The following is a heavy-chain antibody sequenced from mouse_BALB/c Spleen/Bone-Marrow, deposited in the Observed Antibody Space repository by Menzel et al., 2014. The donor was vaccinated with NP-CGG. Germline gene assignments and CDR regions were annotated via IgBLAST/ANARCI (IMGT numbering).Heavy chain of an antibody. CDR2: IYPYNGGT. CDR1: GYTFTDYH. CDR3: ARERSWYVDG. Sequence: VQLVASVPELVKPGASVKISCKASGYTFTDYHMPWVKQSHGTSLAWIGSIYPYNGGTGYNQKFKSKATLTVDNSASTAYMELRSLTSEDSAVYYWARERSWYVDGWGAGTTVTVSS. J-gene: IGHJ1*01. V-gene: IGHV1S29*02.